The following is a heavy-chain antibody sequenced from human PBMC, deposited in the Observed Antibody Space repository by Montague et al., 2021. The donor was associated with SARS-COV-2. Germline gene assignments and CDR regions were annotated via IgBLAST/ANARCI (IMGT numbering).Heavy chain of an antibody. CDR3: VRPLWFGDSDYYFES. D-gene: IGHD3-10*01. V-gene: IGHV3-74*01. CDR2: IRPDGTST. CDR1: GFTFRSYW. Sequence: SLRLSCAASGFTFRSYWMHWVRQVPGRRLVWVSRIRPDGTSTHYXASVKGRFVISRDNAKNTLSLEMTNLRVDDTAIYYCVRPLWFGDSDYYFESWGQGTLVSVSS. J-gene: IGHJ4*02.